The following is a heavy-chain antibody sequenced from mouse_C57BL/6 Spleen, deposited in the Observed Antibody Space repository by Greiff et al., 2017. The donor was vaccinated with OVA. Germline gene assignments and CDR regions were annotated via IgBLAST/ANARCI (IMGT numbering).Heavy chain of an antibody. V-gene: IGHV5-17*01. Sequence: EVHLVESGGGLVKPGGSLKLSCAASGFTFSDYGMHWVRQAPEKGLEWVAYISSGSSTIYYADTVKGRFTISRDNAKNTLFLQMTSLRSEDTAMYYCARDGSSYVWYFDVWGTGTTVTVSS. D-gene: IGHD1-1*01. CDR1: GFTFSDYG. J-gene: IGHJ1*03. CDR2: ISSGSSTI. CDR3: ARDGSSYVWYFDV.